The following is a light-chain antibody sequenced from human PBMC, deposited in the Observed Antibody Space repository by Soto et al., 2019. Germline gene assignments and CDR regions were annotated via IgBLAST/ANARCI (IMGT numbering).Light chain of an antibody. V-gene: IGLV1-47*01. Sequence: QSVLTQPPSASETPGQRATISCSGSRSNIGSNSVYWYQQFPGTAPKLLMYRNNQRPSGVPDRFSGSKSGTSASLAISGLRSEDEADYYCAAWDDSLSGVVFGXGTKVTVL. CDR3: AAWDDSLSGVV. CDR2: RNN. J-gene: IGLJ2*01. CDR1: RSNIGSNS.